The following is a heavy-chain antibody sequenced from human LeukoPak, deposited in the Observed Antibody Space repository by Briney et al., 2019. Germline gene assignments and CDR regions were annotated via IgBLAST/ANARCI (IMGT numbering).Heavy chain of an antibody. CDR2: THSDGST. V-gene: IGHV3-66*01. CDR1: GFTFSSYA. CDR3: AREAPMPGNYYFDY. J-gene: IGHJ4*02. Sequence: GGSLRLSCAASGFTFSSYAMSWVRQAPGKGLEWVSHTHSDGSTYYADSVRERFTVSRDNSENTLYLQMNSLRADDTAVYFCAREAPMPGNYYFDYWGQGTLVTVSS. D-gene: IGHD1-1*01.